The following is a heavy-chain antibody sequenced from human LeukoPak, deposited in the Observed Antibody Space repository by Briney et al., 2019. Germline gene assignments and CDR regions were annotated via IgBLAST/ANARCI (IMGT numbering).Heavy chain of an antibody. Sequence: SETLSLTCAVYGGSFSGYYWSWIRQPPGKGLEWIGEINHSGSTNYNPSLKSRVTISVDTSKNQFSLKLSSVTAADTAVYYCARRPILTGYYKGYWGQGTLVTVSS. J-gene: IGHJ4*02. CDR1: GGSFSGYY. D-gene: IGHD3-9*01. V-gene: IGHV4-34*01. CDR3: ARRPILTGYYKGY. CDR2: INHSGST.